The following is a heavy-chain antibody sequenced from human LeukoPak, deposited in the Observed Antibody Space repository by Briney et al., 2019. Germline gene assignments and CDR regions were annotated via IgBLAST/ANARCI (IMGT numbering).Heavy chain of an antibody. CDR2: IYWDDDK. CDR3: AHRGFSGSGTYLYFDY. D-gene: IGHD3-10*01. V-gene: IGHV2-5*02. Sequence: SGPTLVKPTQTLTLTCTFSGFSLSTSGVGVGWIRQPPGKALEWLALIYWDDDKRYSPSLKGRLTITKDTSKNQVVLTMTNMDPVDTATYYCAHRGFSGSGTYLYFDYWGQGTLVTVSS. CDR1: GFSLSTSGVG. J-gene: IGHJ4*02.